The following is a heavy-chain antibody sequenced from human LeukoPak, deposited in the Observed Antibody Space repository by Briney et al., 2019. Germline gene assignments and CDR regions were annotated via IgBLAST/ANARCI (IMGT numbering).Heavy chain of an antibody. CDR1: GGTFSNYA. Sequence: SVKVSCMASGGTFSNYAISWVRQAPGQGLEWMGRIIPIFGTTNYAQKFQGRVTITTDESTSTAYMELSSLRSEDTAVYYCARGGEANYYDTSGYYLYYYWGQGTLVTVSS. V-gene: IGHV1-69*05. J-gene: IGHJ4*02. CDR2: IIPIFGTT. CDR3: ARGGEANYYDTSGYYLYYY. D-gene: IGHD3-22*01.